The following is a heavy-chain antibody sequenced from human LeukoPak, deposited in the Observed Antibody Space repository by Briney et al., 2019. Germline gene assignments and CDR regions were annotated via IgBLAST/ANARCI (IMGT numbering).Heavy chain of an antibody. J-gene: IGHJ6*02. Sequence: ASVKVSCKASGYAFTSYYMHWVRQAPGQGLEWMGIINPSGGSTSYAQKFQGRVTMTRDTSTSTVYVELSSLRSEDTAVYYCAREVGTMVRGVIRDYYGMDVWGQGTTVTVSS. V-gene: IGHV1-46*01. CDR1: GYAFTSYY. CDR2: INPSGGST. D-gene: IGHD3-10*01. CDR3: AREVGTMVRGVIRDYYGMDV.